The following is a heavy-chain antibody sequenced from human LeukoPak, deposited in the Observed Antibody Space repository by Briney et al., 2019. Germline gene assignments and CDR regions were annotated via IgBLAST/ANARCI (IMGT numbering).Heavy chain of an antibody. Sequence: GGSLRLSCAASGFTFSSYNMNWVRQAPGKGLEWVSSISTRTTYIYYADSVKGRFTISRDNTKSSLSLHMSSLRAEDTAVYYCARDQDERRFDYWGQGTLVTVSS. V-gene: IGHV3-21*01. J-gene: IGHJ4*02. CDR3: ARDQDERRFDY. CDR1: GFTFSSYN. CDR2: ISTRTTYI.